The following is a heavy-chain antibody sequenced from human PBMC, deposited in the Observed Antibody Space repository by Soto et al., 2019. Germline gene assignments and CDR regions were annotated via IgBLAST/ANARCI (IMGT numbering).Heavy chain of an antibody. CDR1: GFTFSSYG. Sequence: AGGSLRLSCAASGFTFSSYGMHWVRQAPGKGLEWVAVIWYDGSNKYYADSVKGRFTISRDNSKNTLYLQMNSLRAEDTAVYYCARDNIPYYYYYYGMDVWGQGTTVTVSS. CDR3: ARDNIPYYYYYYGMDV. J-gene: IGHJ6*02. V-gene: IGHV3-33*01. CDR2: IWYDGSNK.